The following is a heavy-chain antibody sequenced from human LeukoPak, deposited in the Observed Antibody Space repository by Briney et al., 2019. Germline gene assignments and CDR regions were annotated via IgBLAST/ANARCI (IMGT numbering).Heavy chain of an antibody. CDR3: RGGSYEGGYDY. J-gene: IGHJ4*02. CDR1: GGSISSYY. V-gene: IGHV4-4*07. Sequence: SETLSLTCTVSGGSISSYYWSWIRQPAGKGLEWIGRIYTSGSTNYNPSLKSRVTMSVDTSKNQFSLKLSSVTAADTAVYYCRGGSYEGGYDYWGQGTLVTVSS. D-gene: IGHD1-26*01. CDR2: IYTSGST.